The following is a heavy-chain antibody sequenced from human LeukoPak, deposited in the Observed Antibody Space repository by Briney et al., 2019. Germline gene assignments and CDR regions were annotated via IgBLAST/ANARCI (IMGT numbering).Heavy chain of an antibody. V-gene: IGHV3-7*01. J-gene: IGHJ4*02. CDR1: GFTFSSYW. CDR3: ARETSDFWSGYFDY. Sequence: GGSLRLSCAASGFTFSSYWMSWVRQAPGKGLEWVANIKQDGSEKYYVDSAKGRFTISRDNAKNSLYLQMNSLRAEDTAVYYCARETSDFWSGYFDYWGQGTLVTVSS. CDR2: IKQDGSEK. D-gene: IGHD3-3*01.